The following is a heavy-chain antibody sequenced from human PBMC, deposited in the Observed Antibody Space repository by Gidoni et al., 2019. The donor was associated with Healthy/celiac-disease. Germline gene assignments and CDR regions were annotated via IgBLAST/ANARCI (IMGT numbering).Heavy chain of an antibody. CDR2: INHSGST. V-gene: IGHV4-34*01. CDR1: GGSFSGYY. Sequence: QVQLQQWGAGLLKPSETLSLTSAVYGGSFSGYYWSWIRQPPGKGLDWIGEINHSGSTNYNPSLKSRVTISVDTSKNQFSLKLSSVTAADTAVYYCASCIAARCHWFDPWGQGTLVTVSS. CDR3: ASCIAARCHWFDP. J-gene: IGHJ5*02. D-gene: IGHD6-6*01.